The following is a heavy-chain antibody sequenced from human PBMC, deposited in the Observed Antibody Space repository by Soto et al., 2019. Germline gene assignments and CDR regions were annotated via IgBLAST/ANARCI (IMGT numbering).Heavy chain of an antibody. CDR3: ATMGTPVTGLYYFDY. Sequence: SETLSLTCTVSGGSINSYYWSWIRQPPGKGLEWIGFISYSGTTHYSASLRSRVSISVDTSKNQFSLDLSSVTAADTAVYYCATMGTPVTGLYYFDYWGQGTLVTVSS. CDR1: GGSINSYY. D-gene: IGHD4-17*01. J-gene: IGHJ4*02. CDR2: ISYSGTT. V-gene: IGHV4-30-4*01.